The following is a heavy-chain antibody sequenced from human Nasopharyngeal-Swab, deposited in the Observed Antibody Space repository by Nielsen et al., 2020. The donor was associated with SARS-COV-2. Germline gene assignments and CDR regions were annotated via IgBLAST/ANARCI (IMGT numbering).Heavy chain of an antibody. D-gene: IGHD2-15*01. J-gene: IGHJ5*02. CDR2: INPGGGSA. V-gene: IGHV1-46*01. CDR1: THTSIRYH. CDR3: ARGGDPREVVAATDCFDP. Sequence: SMQLFCKAFTHTSIRYHIHWVRQVPGQGLEWMGIINPGGGSARYSQNFQGRVTMTRDTSTSTVYMELSRLRSEDTAVYYCARGGDPREVVAATDCFDPWGQGTLVTVSS.